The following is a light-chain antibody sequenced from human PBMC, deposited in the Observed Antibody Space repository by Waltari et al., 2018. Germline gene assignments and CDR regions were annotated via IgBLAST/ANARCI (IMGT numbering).Light chain of an antibody. J-gene: IGKJ2*01. V-gene: IGKV1-5*03. CDR1: QSVGTW. CDR2: MAS. Sequence: DIQMTQSPSTLSASVGDRVTISCRASQSVGTWLAWYQQKPGKAPKLLIYMASSLESGVPSRFSGSGSGTEFTLTISGLQPDDFATYFCKQYSSFSTFGQGTKV. CDR3: KQYSSFST.